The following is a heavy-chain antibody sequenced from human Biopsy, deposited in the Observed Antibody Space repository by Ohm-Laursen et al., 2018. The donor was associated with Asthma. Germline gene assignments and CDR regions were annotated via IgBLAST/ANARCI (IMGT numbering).Heavy chain of an antibody. V-gene: IGHV3-30*03. J-gene: IGHJ6*02. CDR3: AREGGDYPSGYYYYYGMDV. D-gene: IGHD4-17*01. Sequence: SLRLSCAASGFTFSSYGMHWVRQAPGKGLEWVAVISYDGSNKYYADSVKGRFTISRDNSKNTLYLQMNSLRAEDTAVYYCAREGGDYPSGYYYYYGMDVWGQGTTVTVSS. CDR1: GFTFSSYG. CDR2: ISYDGSNK.